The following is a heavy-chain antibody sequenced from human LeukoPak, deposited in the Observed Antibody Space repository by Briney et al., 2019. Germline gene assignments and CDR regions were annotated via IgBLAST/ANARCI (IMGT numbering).Heavy chain of an antibody. V-gene: IGHV1-69*13. J-gene: IGHJ4*02. CDR1: GGTFSSYA. Sequence: SVKVSCKASGGTFSSYAISWVRQAPGQGLEWMGGIIPIFGTANYAQKFQGRVTITADESTSTAYMELSSLRSEDTAVYYCARGGHSGYDSPFVYWGQGTLVTVSS. D-gene: IGHD5-12*01. CDR3: ARGGHSGYDSPFVY. CDR2: IIPIFGTA.